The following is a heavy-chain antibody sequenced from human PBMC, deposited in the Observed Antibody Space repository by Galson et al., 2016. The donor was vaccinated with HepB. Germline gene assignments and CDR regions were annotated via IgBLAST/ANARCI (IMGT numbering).Heavy chain of an antibody. CDR3: ARRWNGGHPRDYHYYGMDV. D-gene: IGHD4-23*01. V-gene: IGHV1-69*13. J-gene: IGHJ6*02. CDR1: GGTFSSYG. Sequence: SVKVSCKASGGTFSSYGISWVRQAPGQGLEWMGGIISIVGTANYALKFQGRATITADESTSTAYLELSSLRYDDTAMYYCARRWNGGHPRDYHYYGMDVWGQGTTVTVSS. CDR2: IISIVGTA.